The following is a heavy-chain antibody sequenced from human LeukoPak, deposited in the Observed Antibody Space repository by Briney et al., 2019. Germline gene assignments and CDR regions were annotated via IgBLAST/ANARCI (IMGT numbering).Heavy chain of an antibody. CDR2: ISSSSSTI. Sequence: GGSLRLSCAASGFTFSSYSMNWVRQAPGKGLEWVSYISSSSSTIYYADSVKGRLTISRDNAKNSLYLQMNSLRAEDTAVYYCAREDQRYDFWSGYYDFDYWGQGTLVTVSS. J-gene: IGHJ4*02. CDR1: GFTFSSYS. V-gene: IGHV3-48*01. CDR3: AREDQRYDFWSGYYDFDY. D-gene: IGHD3-3*01.